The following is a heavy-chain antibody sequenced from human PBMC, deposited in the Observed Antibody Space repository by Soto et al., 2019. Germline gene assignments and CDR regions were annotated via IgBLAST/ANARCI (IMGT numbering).Heavy chain of an antibody. CDR2: ISVYTGNT. D-gene: IGHD2-8*01. CDR3: ARDRCTHDNCYTQQFDV. V-gene: IGHV1-18*04. CDR1: GYTFTSYG. J-gene: IGHJ6*02. Sequence: ASVKVSCKSSGYTFTSYGVSWVRQAPGQGLEWLGWISVYTGNTKQAQKFQDRVTLTTEASTSTAYLELRSLRSDDTVVYYYARDRCTHDNCYTQQFDVWGQGTTVTVSS.